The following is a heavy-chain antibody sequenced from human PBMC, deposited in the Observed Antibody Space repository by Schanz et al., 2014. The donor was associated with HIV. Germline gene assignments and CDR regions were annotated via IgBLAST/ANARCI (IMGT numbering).Heavy chain of an antibody. CDR3: AREIDSSSWSFAGYYYGMDV. CDR1: GFTFSSYG. J-gene: IGHJ6*02. D-gene: IGHD6-13*01. V-gene: IGHV3-33*01. Sequence: QVQVVESGGGVVQPGRSLRLSCAASGFTFSSYGMHWVRQAPGKGLEWVAVIWHDATNEYYADSVKGRFTISRDNSKNTLYLQMNSLRVEDTAVYYCAREIDSSSWSFAGYYYGMDVWGRGTTVTVSS. CDR2: IWHDATNE.